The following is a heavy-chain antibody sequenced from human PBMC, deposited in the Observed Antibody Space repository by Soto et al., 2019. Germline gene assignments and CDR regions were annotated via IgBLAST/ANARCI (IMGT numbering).Heavy chain of an antibody. D-gene: IGHD1-26*01. CDR2: IWCGGSNK. CDR1: GFTFSSYG. Sequence: GGSLRLACAAAGFTFSSYGMHRVRQAPGKGLEWVAVIWCGGSNKYYADSVKGRFTISRDNAKNSLYLQMNSLRAEDTAVYYCERGELTDFDYWGQGTLVTVSS. J-gene: IGHJ4*01. V-gene: IGHV3-33*01. CDR3: ERGELTDFDY.